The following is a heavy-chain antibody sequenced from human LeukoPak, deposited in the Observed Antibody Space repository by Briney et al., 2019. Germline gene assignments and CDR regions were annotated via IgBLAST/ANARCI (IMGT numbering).Heavy chain of an antibody. J-gene: IGHJ6*03. Sequence: SETLSLTCTVSGGSISSGSYYWSWIRQPAGKGLEWIGRIYTSGSTNYNPSLKRRVTISVDTAKNQFSLKLSSVTAADTAVYYCASSVVHDSSGYYYYYMDVWGKGTTVTVSS. D-gene: IGHD3-22*01. V-gene: IGHV4-61*02. CDR2: IYTSGST. CDR3: ASSVVHDSSGYYYYYMDV. CDR1: GGSISSGSYY.